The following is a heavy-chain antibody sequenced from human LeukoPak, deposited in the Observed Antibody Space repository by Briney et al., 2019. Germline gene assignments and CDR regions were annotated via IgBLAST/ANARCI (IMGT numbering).Heavy chain of an antibody. CDR3: ARASSWALDY. V-gene: IGHV3-74*01. CDR2: ISLDGCST. D-gene: IGHD6-13*01. J-gene: IGHJ4*02. Sequence: GGSLRLSCAASGFTFSSYWMHWVRQPPGKGLVWVSRISLDGCSTTYADSVKGRFTVSRDNAKNTLYLQMNSLRAEDTAVYYCARASSWALDYWGQGALVTVSS. CDR1: GFTFSSYW.